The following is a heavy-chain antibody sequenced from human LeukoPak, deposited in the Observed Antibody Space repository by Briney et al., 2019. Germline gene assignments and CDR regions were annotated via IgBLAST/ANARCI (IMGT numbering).Heavy chain of an antibody. V-gene: IGHV3-30*04. J-gene: IGHJ4*02. CDR2: ISYDGSNK. CDR1: GFTFSSYA. Sequence: GGSLRLSCAASGFTFSSYAMHWVRQAPGKGLEWVAVISYDGSNKYYADSVKGRFTISRDNSKNTLYLQMNSLRAEDTAVYYCARGKVRGVIDYWGQGTLVTVSS. CDR3: ARGKVRGVIDY. D-gene: IGHD3-10*01.